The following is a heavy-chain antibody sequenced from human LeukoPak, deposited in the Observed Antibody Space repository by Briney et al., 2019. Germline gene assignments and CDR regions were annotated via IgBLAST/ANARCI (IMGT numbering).Heavy chain of an antibody. CDR3: ARDRAGAQNWVALDP. J-gene: IGHJ5*02. D-gene: IGHD7-27*01. CDR2: IKQGGGEK. CDR1: GLTLSNRW. Sequence: GGSLRLSCEASGLTLSNRWMTWVRQAPGKGLEWVATIKQGGGEKFYVDSVRGRFTISEDSAKNSLYLQMNSLRADDTALYYCARDRAGAQNWVALDPWGQGTLVTVSS. V-gene: IGHV3-7*01.